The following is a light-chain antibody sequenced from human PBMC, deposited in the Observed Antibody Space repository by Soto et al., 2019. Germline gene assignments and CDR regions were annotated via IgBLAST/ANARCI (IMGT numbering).Light chain of an antibody. CDR2: GVS. Sequence: TQSAVNLSVSPGERVTLFCRASQYVSGHFAWYQQKPGQAPRLIISGVSTRATGVPARFSGSGSGTEFTLTINSLQAEDFAVYYCHQYHYWWTFGQGTKVDIK. J-gene: IGKJ1*01. CDR1: QYVSGH. V-gene: IGKV3-15*01. CDR3: HQYHYWWT.